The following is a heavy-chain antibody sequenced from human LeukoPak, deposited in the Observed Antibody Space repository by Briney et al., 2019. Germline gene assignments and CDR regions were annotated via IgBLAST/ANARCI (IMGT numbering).Heavy chain of an antibody. Sequence: PSETLSLTCTFSGGSISSSSYYWGWIRQPPGKGLEWIGSIYYSGSTYYNPSLKSRVTISVDTSKHQFSLKLSSVTAADTAVYYCAAPHNDFWSGPNSFDYWGQGTLVTVSS. J-gene: IGHJ4*02. CDR2: IYYSGST. CDR1: GGSISSSSYY. V-gene: IGHV4-39*01. CDR3: AAPHNDFWSGPNSFDY. D-gene: IGHD3-3*01.